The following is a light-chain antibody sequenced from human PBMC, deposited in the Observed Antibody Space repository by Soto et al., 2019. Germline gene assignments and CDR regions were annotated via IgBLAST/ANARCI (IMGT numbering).Light chain of an antibody. CDR2: KAS. Sequence: DIQMTQSPSSLSASVGDRVTISGRARQSISNWLAWYQQKPGKDPKLLIYKASSLQSGVPSRFSGSGSGTEFTLTISSLQPDDFATYYGQHRRAFGQGNKVE. CDR1: QSISNW. J-gene: IGKJ1*01. V-gene: IGKV1-5*03. CDR3: QHRRA.